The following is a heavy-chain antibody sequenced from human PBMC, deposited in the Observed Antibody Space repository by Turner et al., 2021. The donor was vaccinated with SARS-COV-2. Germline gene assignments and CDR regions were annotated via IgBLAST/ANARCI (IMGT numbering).Heavy chain of an antibody. CDR2: FDPEDGET. Sequence: QVQLVQSGAEVKKPGASVKVSCKVSGYTLTELSMHWVRQAPGKGLEWMGGFDPEDGETIYAQKCQVRVTMTEDTSTDTAYMELSSLRSEDTAVYYCATGVAVAGTPSKYYYYYGMDVWGQGTTVTVSS. J-gene: IGHJ6*02. CDR1: GYTLTELS. V-gene: IGHV1-24*01. D-gene: IGHD6-19*01. CDR3: ATGVAVAGTPSKYYYYYGMDV.